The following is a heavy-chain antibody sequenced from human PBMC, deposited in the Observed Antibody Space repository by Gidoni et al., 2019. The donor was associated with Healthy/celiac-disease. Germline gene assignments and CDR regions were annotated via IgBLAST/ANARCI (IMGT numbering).Heavy chain of an antibody. D-gene: IGHD2-2*01. J-gene: IGHJ6*02. V-gene: IGHV1-2*02. CDR2: INPNSGGT. CDR3: ARVCSSTSCYYYYGMDV. Sequence: QVQLVQSGAAVKKPGAPVTVSCMASGYTFTGSYMHWVRQAPGQGLEWMGWINPNSGGTNYAQKFQGRVTMTRDTSISTAYMELSRLRSDDTAVYYCARVCSSTSCYYYYGMDVWGQGTTVTVSS. CDR1: GYTFTGSY.